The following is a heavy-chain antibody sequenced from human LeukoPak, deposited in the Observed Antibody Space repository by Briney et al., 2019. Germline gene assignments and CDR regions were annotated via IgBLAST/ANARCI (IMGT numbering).Heavy chain of an antibody. Sequence: SQTLSLTCAVSGGSISSGGYSWSWIRQPPGKGLEWIGYIYHSGSTYYNPSLKSRVTISVDRSKNQFSLKLSSVTAADTAVYYCARATKFRAAAYWGQGTLVTVSS. D-gene: IGHD6-13*01. CDR3: ARATKFRAAAY. V-gene: IGHV4-30-2*01. J-gene: IGHJ4*02. CDR2: IYHSGST. CDR1: GGSISSGGYS.